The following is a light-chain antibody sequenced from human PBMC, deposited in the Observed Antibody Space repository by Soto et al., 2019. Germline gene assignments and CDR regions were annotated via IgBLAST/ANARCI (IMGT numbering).Light chain of an antibody. CDR1: QSVSSSY. J-gene: IGKJ5*01. Sequence: SPGERATLSCRASQSVSSSYLAWYQQKPGQSPRLLLFGASSRATGIPDWFSGSGSGTDFTFIISRLEPEDFAVYYCQQYGSSRITFGQGTRLEIK. CDR3: QQYGSSRIT. CDR2: GAS. V-gene: IGKV3-20*01.